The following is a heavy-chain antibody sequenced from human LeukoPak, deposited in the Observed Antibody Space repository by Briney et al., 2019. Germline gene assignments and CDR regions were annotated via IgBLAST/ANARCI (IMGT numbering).Heavy chain of an antibody. V-gene: IGHV3-21*01. CDR3: ARDRDYGDYNNWFDP. D-gene: IGHD4-17*01. J-gene: IGHJ5*02. CDR2: ISSSSSYI. Sequence: PGGSLRLSCAASGFTFSSYAMNWVRQAPGKGLEGVSSISSSSSYIYYADSVKGRFTISRDNAKNPLYLQMNSLRAEDTAVYYCARDRDYGDYNNWFDPWGQGTLVTVSS. CDR1: GFTFSSYA.